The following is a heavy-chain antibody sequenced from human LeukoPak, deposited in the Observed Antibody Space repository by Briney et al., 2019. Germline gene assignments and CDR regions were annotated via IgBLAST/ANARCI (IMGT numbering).Heavy chain of an antibody. CDR2: VYYTGTT. Sequence: PSETLSLTCTVSGGSINDYYWSWLRQPPGKRLEWVGYVYYTGTTNYNPSLNSRVTISVDTSKNQFSLKLSSVTAADTAMYYCARDGNPFDYWGQGTLVTVSS. CDR3: ARDGNPFDY. J-gene: IGHJ4*02. CDR1: GGSINDYY. V-gene: IGHV4-59*01. D-gene: IGHD1-26*01.